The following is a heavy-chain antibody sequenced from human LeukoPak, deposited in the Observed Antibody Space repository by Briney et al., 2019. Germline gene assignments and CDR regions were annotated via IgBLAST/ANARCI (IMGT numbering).Heavy chain of an antibody. V-gene: IGHV1-18*01. CDR1: GYTFSNYG. Sequence: ASVKVSCKASGYTFSNYGISWVRQAPGQGLEWVGWISAYNGDTNYARKFQGRVTMTTDTSTNTAYMELRSLRSDDTAVYYCTRHVQTLVDYYYDSSGYQYFDYWGQGTLVTVSS. D-gene: IGHD3-22*01. J-gene: IGHJ4*02. CDR3: TRHVQTLVDYYYDSSGYQYFDY. CDR2: ISAYNGDT.